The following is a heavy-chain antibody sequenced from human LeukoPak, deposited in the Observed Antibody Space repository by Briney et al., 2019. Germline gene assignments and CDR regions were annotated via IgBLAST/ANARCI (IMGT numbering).Heavy chain of an antibody. J-gene: IGHJ4*02. V-gene: IGHV1-8*01. CDR3: ARGVRYSYGQMYYFDY. D-gene: IGHD5-18*01. Sequence: ASVKVSCKASGYTFTSYDINWVRQATGQGREWMGWMNPNSGNTGYAQKFQGRVTMTRNTSISTAYMELSSLRSEDTAVYYCARGVRYSYGQMYYFDYWGQGTLVTVSS. CDR2: MNPNSGNT. CDR1: GYTFTSYD.